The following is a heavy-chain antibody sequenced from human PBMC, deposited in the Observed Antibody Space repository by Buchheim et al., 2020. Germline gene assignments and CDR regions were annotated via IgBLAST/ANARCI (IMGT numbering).Heavy chain of an antibody. D-gene: IGHD5-24*01. J-gene: IGHJ4*02. CDR1: GGSFSGYY. V-gene: IGHV4-34*01. CDR2: INHSGST. CDR3: ARGWRWLQSGFDY. Sequence: QVQLQQWGAGLLKPSETLSLTCAVPGGSFSGYYWSWIRQPPGKGLEWIGEINHSGSTNYNPSLKSRVTISVDTSKNQFSLKLSSVTAADTAVYYCARGWRWLQSGFDYWGQGTL.